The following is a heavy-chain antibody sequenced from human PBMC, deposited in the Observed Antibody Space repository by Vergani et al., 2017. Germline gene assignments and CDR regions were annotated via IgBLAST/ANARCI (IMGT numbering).Heavy chain of an antibody. J-gene: IGHJ4*02. Sequence: QVQLQESGPGLVKPSETLSLTCTVSGGSISIYYWSWIRQPPGKGLEWIGYIYYSGSTNYNPSLKSRVTISVDTSKNQFSLKLSSVTAADTAVYYCARATSSGYYYFDYWGQGTLVTVSS. V-gene: IGHV4-59*01. D-gene: IGHD3-22*01. CDR3: ARATSSGYYYFDY. CDR1: GGSISIYY. CDR2: IYYSGST.